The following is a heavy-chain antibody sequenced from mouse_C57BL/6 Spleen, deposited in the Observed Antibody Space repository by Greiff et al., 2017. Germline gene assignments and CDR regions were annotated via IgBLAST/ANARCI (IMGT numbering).Heavy chain of an antibody. D-gene: IGHD2-3*01. CDR3: ARSYDGYYSVFY. J-gene: IGHJ2*01. CDR2: IYPGDGDT. CDR1: GYAFSSSW. Sequence: QVQLKESGPELVKPGASVKISCKASGYAFSSSWMNWVKQRPGKGLEWIGRIYPGDGDTNYNGKFKGKATLTADKSSSTAYMQRSSLTSEDSAVYFCARSYDGYYSVFYWGQGTTLTVSS. V-gene: IGHV1-82*01.